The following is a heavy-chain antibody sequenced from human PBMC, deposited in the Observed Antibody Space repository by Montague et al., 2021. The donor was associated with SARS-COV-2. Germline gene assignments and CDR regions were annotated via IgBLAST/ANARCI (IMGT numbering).Heavy chain of an antibody. D-gene: IGHD2-2*01. Sequence: SETLSLTCAVYGGPLGDYYWSWILQSPVNGLEWIGDINHNDRTHYTPSLKSRVSLSVDKSKNQFSLMLNSVTTADTAVYYCARGTGQHITLFVLVRNYWYFDVWGRGTLITGSS. J-gene: IGHJ2*01. CDR1: GGPLGDYY. CDR2: INHNDRT. V-gene: IGHV4-34*01. CDR3: ARGTGQHITLFVLVRNYWYFDV.